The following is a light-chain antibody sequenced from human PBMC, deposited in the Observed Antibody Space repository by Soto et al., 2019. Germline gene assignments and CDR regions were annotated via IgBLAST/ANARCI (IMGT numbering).Light chain of an antibody. V-gene: IGKV3-15*01. Sequence: EIVMTQSPATLSVSPGERATLSCRASQSVSSNVAWYQQKPGQAPRLLIYGASTRATGIPARFSGSGSGTEFTLTISSLQPDDSAVYYCQQYNRWPPLTFGGGTQVEIK. CDR2: GAS. CDR1: QSVSSN. CDR3: QQYNRWPPLT. J-gene: IGKJ4*01.